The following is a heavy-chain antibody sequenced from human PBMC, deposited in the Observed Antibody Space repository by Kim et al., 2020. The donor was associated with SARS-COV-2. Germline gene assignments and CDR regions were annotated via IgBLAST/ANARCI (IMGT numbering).Heavy chain of an antibody. CDR2: ISAYNGNT. V-gene: IGHV1-18*01. CDR1: GYTFTSYG. J-gene: IGHJ6*02. CDR3: ARDSYLKTHDYGDYLSHYYYGMDV. Sequence: ASVKVSCKASGYTFTSYGISWVRQAPGQGLEWMGWISAYNGNTNYAQKLQGRVTMTTDTSTSTAYMELRSLRSDDTAVYYCARDSYLKTHDYGDYLSHYYYGMDVWGQGTTVTVSS. D-gene: IGHD4-17*01.